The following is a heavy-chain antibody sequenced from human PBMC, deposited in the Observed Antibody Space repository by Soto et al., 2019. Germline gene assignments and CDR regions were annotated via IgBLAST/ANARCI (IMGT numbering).Heavy chain of an antibody. V-gene: IGHV3-30-3*01. CDR1: GITISNYF. Sequence: QVQLVESVGGVVQPGRSLRVSCAASGITISNYFMYWVRQAPGKGLEWVAAISYDGSNKHYSDSVQGRFTISRDNSKNTLFLQMNGLRDGDTAVYYCGAGDQYYAMGVWGQGTTVAVSS. CDR2: ISYDGSNK. D-gene: IGHD2-2*01. J-gene: IGHJ6*02. CDR3: GAGDQYYAMGV.